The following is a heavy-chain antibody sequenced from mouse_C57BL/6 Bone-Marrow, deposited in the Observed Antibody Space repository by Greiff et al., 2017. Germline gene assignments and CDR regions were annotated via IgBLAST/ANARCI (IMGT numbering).Heavy chain of an antibody. J-gene: IGHJ1*03. CDR1: GYSFTGYY. CDR2: INPSTGGT. Sequence: EVQLQQSGPELVKPGASVKISCKASGYSFTGYYMNWVKQSPEKSLEWIGEINPSTGGTTYNQKFKAKATLTVDKSSSTAYMQLKSLTSEDSAVYYCASLYDGYPHWYFDVWGTGTTVTVSS. V-gene: IGHV1-42*01. CDR3: ASLYDGYPHWYFDV. D-gene: IGHD2-3*01.